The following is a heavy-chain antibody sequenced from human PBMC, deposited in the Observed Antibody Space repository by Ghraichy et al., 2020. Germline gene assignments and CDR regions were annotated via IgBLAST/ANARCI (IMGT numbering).Heavy chain of an antibody. D-gene: IGHD6-19*01. V-gene: IGHV3-33*01. J-gene: IGHJ3*02. CDR3: AREGLAVAGTKRGYAFDI. CDR1: GFTFSSYG. Sequence: GGSLRLSCAASGFTFSSYGMHWVRQAPGKGLEWVAVIWYDGSNKYYADSVKGRFTISRDNSKNTLYLQMNSLRAEDTAVYYCAREGLAVAGTKRGYAFDIWGQGTMVTVSS. CDR2: IWYDGSNK.